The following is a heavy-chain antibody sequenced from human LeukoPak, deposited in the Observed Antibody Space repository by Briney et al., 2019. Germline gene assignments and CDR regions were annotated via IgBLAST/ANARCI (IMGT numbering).Heavy chain of an antibody. CDR2: INPDGNKK. D-gene: IGHD5-18*01. J-gene: IGHJ4*02. Sequence: GGSLRLSCAVSGLTFSSSWMGWVRQAPGKGLEWVASINPDGNKKYSADSVKGRFTISRDNAENSLYLQMNSLRVEDTAFYYCARDLAYSRLDYWGQGMLVTVSS. CDR1: GLTFSSSW. CDR3: ARDLAYSRLDY. V-gene: IGHV3-7*01.